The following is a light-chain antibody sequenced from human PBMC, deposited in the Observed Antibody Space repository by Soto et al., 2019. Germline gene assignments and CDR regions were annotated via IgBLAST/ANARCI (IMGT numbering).Light chain of an antibody. Sequence: EIVMTQSPATLSVSPGERATLSCRASQSVSSNLAWYQQKPGQAPRLLIYGASTRATGIPARFSGSGSGTEFTSTIISLQSEDFAVYYCQRYNNWPPWTFGQGTKVEIK. CDR1: QSVSSN. CDR3: QRYNNWPPWT. V-gene: IGKV3-15*01. J-gene: IGKJ1*01. CDR2: GAS.